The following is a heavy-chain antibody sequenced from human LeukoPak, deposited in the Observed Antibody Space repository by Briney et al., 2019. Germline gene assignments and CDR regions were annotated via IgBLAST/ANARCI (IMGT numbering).Heavy chain of an antibody. CDR1: GFTFNDYY. Sequence: GGSLRLSCAASGFTFNDYYMSWIRQPPGKGLEWLSYINIGGTNTHYADSVKGRFTISRDNAKKSLYLEMNNLRAEDTAVYYCATDGAGFDNWGQGVLVTVSS. CDR3: ATDGAGFDN. CDR2: INIGGTNT. J-gene: IGHJ5*02. V-gene: IGHV3-11*01.